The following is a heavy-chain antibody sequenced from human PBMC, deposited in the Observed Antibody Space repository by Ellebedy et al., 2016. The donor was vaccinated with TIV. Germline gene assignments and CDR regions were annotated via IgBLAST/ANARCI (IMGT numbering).Heavy chain of an antibody. CDR3: ARDRAATPTWGNWFDP. J-gene: IGHJ5*02. D-gene: IGHD3-16*01. V-gene: IGHV4-39*07. Sequence: SETLSLTCTVSGGSISSTNYYWGWIRQPPGKGLEWIGSIYYSGSTYYNPSLKSRVTISVDASKNQFSLKLSSVTAADTAVYYCARDRAATPTWGNWFDPWGQGTLVTVSS. CDR1: GGSISSTNYY. CDR2: IYYSGST.